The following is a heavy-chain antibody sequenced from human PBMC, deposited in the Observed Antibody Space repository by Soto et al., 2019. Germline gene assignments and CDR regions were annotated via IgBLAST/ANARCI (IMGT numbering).Heavy chain of an antibody. J-gene: IGHJ4*02. Sequence: QSGGSLRLSCAASGFTFSSYAMSWVRQAPGKGLEWVSAISGSGGSTYYADSVKGRFTISRDNSKNTLYLQMNSLRAEDTAVYYCAKDWVGVYSGYDFDYWGQGTLVTVSS. D-gene: IGHD5-12*01. CDR2: ISGSGGST. CDR1: GFTFSSYA. V-gene: IGHV3-23*01. CDR3: AKDWVGVYSGYDFDY.